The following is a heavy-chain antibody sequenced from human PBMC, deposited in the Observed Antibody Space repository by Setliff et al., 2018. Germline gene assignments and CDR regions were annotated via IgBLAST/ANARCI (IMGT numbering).Heavy chain of an antibody. V-gene: IGHV3-30*02. CDR3: AKENHFWGGYPNYFRLYYLDF. J-gene: IGHJ4*02. CDR2: LRSDGTTR. D-gene: IGHD3-3*02. CDR1: GFTFSDSG. Sequence: GGSLRLSCETSGFTFSDSGMQWVRRAPGRGLEWVAFLRSDGTTRYQSDSMKARFTISRDNSKNTLYLQMNSLRPEDTAVYFCAKENHFWGGYPNYFRLYYLDFWGPGTLVTVSS.